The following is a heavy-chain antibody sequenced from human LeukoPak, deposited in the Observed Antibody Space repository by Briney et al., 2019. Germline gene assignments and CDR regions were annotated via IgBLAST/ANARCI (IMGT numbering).Heavy chain of an antibody. D-gene: IGHD4-17*01. CDR2: INPNSGGT. V-gene: IGHV1-2*02. Sequence: ASVKVSCKASGYTFTGCYMHWVRQAPGQGLEWMGWINPNSGGTNYAQKFQGRVTMTRDTSISTAYMELSRLRSDDTAVYYCARSSYDYGDYLDAFDIWGQGAMVTVSS. CDR1: GYTFTGCY. CDR3: ARSSYDYGDYLDAFDI. J-gene: IGHJ3*02.